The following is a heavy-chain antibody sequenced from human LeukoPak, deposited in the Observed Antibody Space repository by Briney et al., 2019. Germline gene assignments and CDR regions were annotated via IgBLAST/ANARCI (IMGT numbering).Heavy chain of an antibody. Sequence: GGSLRLSCAASGFVFSTYSMNWVRQSPGKGLEWLSYISSSSSTIYYADSVKGRFTISRDNAKNSLYLQMNSLRAEDTAVYYCATQTVAGGYWGQGTLVTVSS. V-gene: IGHV3-48*01. CDR2: ISSSSSTI. CDR1: GFVFSTYS. J-gene: IGHJ4*02. D-gene: IGHD1-14*01. CDR3: ATQTVAGGY.